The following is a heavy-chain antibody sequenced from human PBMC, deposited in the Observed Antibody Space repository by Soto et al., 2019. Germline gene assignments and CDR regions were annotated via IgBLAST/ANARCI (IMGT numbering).Heavy chain of an antibody. Sequence: SETLSLTCAVYGGSISSGDYSWSWIRQPPGKGLEWIGHIYHSGKTYYNPSLESRVTISLDRSKNQFSLNLSSVTAADTAVYYCARDLVVTSMVRGLIRGKYYGMDVWGQGTTVTVSS. CDR2: IYHSGKT. D-gene: IGHD3-10*01. CDR3: ARDLVVTSMVRGLIRGKYYGMDV. CDR1: GGSISSGDYS. J-gene: IGHJ6*02. V-gene: IGHV4-30-2*01.